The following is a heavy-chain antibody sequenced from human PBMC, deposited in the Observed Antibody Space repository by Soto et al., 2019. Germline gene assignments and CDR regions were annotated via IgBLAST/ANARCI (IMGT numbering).Heavy chain of an antibody. J-gene: IGHJ2*01. CDR3: ARERFLCFFFFSGGRGHTGCCLGLAFLLNRSSDL. Sequence: KGLEWVSSISSSSSYIYYADSVKGRFTISRANAKNSLYLQMNSLRAEDTAVYYCARERFLCFFFFSGGRGHTGCCLGLAFLLNRSSDL. V-gene: IGHV3-21*01. D-gene: IGHD2-15*01. CDR2: ISSSSSYI.